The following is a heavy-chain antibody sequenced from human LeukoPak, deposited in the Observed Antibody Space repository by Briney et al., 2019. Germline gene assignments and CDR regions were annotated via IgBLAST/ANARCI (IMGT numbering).Heavy chain of an antibody. CDR3: ARHGGSDWLGWFAP. V-gene: IGHV4-59*08. Sequence: RSETLSLTCTVSGGSLSSDYWSWLRQPPGKGLEYIGFIYYSGSALYNPSLKSRLTMSVDTSKNQFSLNLSSVTAADTAVYYCARHGGSDWLGWFAPWGQGTLVTVSS. CDR1: GGSLSSDY. D-gene: IGHD3-9*01. CDR2: IYYSGSA. J-gene: IGHJ5*02.